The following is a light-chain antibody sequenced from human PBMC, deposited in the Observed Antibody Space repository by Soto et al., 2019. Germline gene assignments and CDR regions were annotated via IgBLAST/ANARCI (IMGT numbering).Light chain of an antibody. CDR2: SNN. Sequence: QSVLTQPPSASGTPGQTVTITCSGSNSKIGSNSVNWFQHLPGAVPKLLIFSNNQRPSGVPDRFSGSTSGTSASLAISGLQTEDGCYYYCSAWDDSLVLVFGGGTKVTAL. CDR1: NSKIGSNS. J-gene: IGLJ3*02. V-gene: IGLV1-44*01. CDR3: SAWDDSLVLV.